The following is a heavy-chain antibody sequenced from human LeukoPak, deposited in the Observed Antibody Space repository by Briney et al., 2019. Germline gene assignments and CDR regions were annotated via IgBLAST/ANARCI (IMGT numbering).Heavy chain of an antibody. D-gene: IGHD3-9*01. V-gene: IGHV3-23*01. J-gene: IGHJ4*02. Sequence: GGSLRLSCTASGFTFGDYAMSWVRQAPGEGLEWVSDISGSGGSTHYADSVKGRFTISRDNSENTLYLQMNSLRAEDTAVYYCAKGTSNLGDYWGQGTLVTVSS. CDR3: AKGTSNLGDY. CDR1: GFTFGDYA. CDR2: ISGSGGST.